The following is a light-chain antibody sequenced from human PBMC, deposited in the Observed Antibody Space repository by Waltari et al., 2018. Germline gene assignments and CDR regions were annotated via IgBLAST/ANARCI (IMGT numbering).Light chain of an antibody. CDR1: SVKSTS. Sequence: SYVLSQSPSVSVAPGQTARITCGGDSVKSTSLHWYQQKPGQPPLLGIYDDTDRPSGIPGRFSGSLSGSTATLTIRRVEAGDEADYYCQVWDSSSDPIFGGGTKLTVL. CDR3: QVWDSSSDPI. J-gene: IGLJ2*01. CDR2: DDT. V-gene: IGLV3-21*02.